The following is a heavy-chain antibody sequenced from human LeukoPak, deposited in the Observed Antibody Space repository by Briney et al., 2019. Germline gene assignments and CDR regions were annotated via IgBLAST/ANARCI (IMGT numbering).Heavy chain of an antibody. Sequence: EASVKVSCKASGGTFSSYAISWVRQAPGQGLEWMGGIIPIFGTANYAQKFQGRVTITTDESTSTAYMELSSLRSEDTAVYYCARDSDYYDSSGYYQRSEYFQHWGQGTLVTVSS. CDR3: ARDSDYYDSSGYYQRSEYFQH. CDR2: IIPIFGTA. CDR1: GGTFSSYA. J-gene: IGHJ1*01. D-gene: IGHD3-22*01. V-gene: IGHV1-69*05.